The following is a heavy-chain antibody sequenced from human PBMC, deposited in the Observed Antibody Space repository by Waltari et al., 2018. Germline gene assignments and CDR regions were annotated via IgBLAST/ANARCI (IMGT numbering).Heavy chain of an antibody. V-gene: IGHV1-69*13. D-gene: IGHD2-15*01. CDR1: GGTFSSYA. CDR2: IIPIFGTA. Sequence: QVQLVQSGAEVKKPGSSVKVSCKASGGTFSSYAISWVRQAPGQGLEWMGGIIPIFGTANYAQKFQGRVKITADESTSTAYMELSSLRSEDTAVYYCASGYCSGGSCYSIANYWGQGTLVTVSS. J-gene: IGHJ4*02. CDR3: ASGYCSGGSCYSIANY.